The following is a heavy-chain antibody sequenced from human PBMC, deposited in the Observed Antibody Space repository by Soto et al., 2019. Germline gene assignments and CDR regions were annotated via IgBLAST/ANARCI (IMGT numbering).Heavy chain of an antibody. D-gene: IGHD6-6*01. J-gene: IGHJ6*03. CDR2: INHSGST. Sequence: SETLSLTCAVYGGSFSGYYWSWIRQPPGKGLEWIGEINHSGSTNYNPSLKSRVTISVDTPKNQFSLKLSSVTAADTAVYYCARGGAARLYYYYYYMEVRGKGTTVTVSS. V-gene: IGHV4-34*01. CDR3: ARGGAARLYYYYYYMEV. CDR1: GGSFSGYY.